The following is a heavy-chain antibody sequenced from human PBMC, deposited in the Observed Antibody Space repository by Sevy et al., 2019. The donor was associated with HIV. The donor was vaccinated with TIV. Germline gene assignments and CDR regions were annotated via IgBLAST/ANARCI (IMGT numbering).Heavy chain of an antibody. J-gene: IGHJ4*02. V-gene: IGHV3-74*01. Sequence: GGSLRLSCAASGFTLSTYRMHWVRQAPGKGLVWVSHINSYVSSTSHADSVKGRFTISRDNAKNTLDLQMNSLRAEDTAVYYCARERIAVAGMGYYFDFWGQGTLVTVSS. D-gene: IGHD6-19*01. CDR2: INSYVSST. CDR3: ARERIAVAGMGYYFDF. CDR1: GFTLSTYR.